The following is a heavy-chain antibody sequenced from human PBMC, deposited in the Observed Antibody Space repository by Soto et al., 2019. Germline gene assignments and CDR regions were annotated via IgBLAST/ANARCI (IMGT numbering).Heavy chain of an antibody. V-gene: IGHV4-39*01. J-gene: IGHJ4*02. D-gene: IGHD5-18*01. CDR3: ARHKYSTSGFDY. CDR1: CGSISSSSYY. CDR2: IYYTGRA. Sequence: PSDTLALTCTVSCGSISSSSYYCVWIRQPPGKGLEWIGSIYYTGRAFYTPSLKSRVTISVDTSKNHVSLELRSVTAADTAVYYCARHKYSTSGFDYWGQGTQVTVSS.